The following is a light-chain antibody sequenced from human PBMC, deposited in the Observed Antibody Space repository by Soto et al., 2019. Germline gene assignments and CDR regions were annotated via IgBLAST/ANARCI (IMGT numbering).Light chain of an antibody. CDR2: DAS. Sequence: DIQMTQSPSSLSASVGDRVTITCRASQGIRNDLGWYQQKPGKAPKLLIYDASNLETGVPSRFSGSGSGTDFTFTISSLQPADIATYYCQQYDNLPLTFGGGTKVDIK. CDR1: QGIRND. CDR3: QQYDNLPLT. V-gene: IGKV1-33*01. J-gene: IGKJ4*01.